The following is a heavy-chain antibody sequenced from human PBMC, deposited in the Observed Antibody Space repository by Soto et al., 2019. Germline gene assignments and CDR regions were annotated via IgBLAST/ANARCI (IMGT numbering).Heavy chain of an antibody. J-gene: IGHJ2*01. D-gene: IGHD3-22*01. V-gene: IGHV1-69*08. CDR1: GGTFSSYT. CDR3: ARDPTYYYDYRANWYFDL. CDR2: IIPILGIA. Sequence: QVQLVQSGAEVKKPGSSVKVSCKASGGTFSSYTISWVRQAPGQGLEWMGRIIPILGIANYAQKFQGRVTITAAKSPSTAYMELSRLGSEDTAVYYCARDPTYYYDYRANWYFDLWGRGTLVTVSS.